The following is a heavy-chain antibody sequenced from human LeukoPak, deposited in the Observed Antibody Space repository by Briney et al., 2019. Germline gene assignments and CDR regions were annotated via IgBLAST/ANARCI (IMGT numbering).Heavy chain of an antibody. CDR1: GGTFSSYA. J-gene: IGHJ3*02. CDR2: IIPILGIA. Sequence: ASVKVSCKASGGTFSSYAISWVRQAPGQGLEWMGRIIPILGIANYAQKFQGRVTITADKSTSTAYMELSSLRSEDTAVYYCARDLGSSGYYSPVGIWGQGTMVTVSS. V-gene: IGHV1-69*04. D-gene: IGHD3-22*01. CDR3: ARDLGSSGYYSPVGI.